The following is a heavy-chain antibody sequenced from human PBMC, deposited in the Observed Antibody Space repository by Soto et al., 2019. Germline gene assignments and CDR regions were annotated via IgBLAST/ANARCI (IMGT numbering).Heavy chain of an antibody. CDR1: GFTFSGST. Sequence: EVQLVQSGGGLVQPGGSLKLSCAASGFTFSGSTVHGVRQASGEGLQWVGRIRSKANDYATTYIASVKGRFTISRDDSRNTAYLQMSDLKTEDTAVYYCTGGYCTGGTCYSGYFQHWGQGALVTV. CDR3: TGGYCTGGTCYSGYFQH. D-gene: IGHD2-15*01. V-gene: IGHV3-73*02. J-gene: IGHJ1*01. CDR2: IRSKANDYAT.